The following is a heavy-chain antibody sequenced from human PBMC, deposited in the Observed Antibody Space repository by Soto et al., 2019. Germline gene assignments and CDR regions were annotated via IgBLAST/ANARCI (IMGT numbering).Heavy chain of an antibody. V-gene: IGHV1-8*01. CDR2: MNPNSGNT. Sequence: QVQLVQSGAEVKKPGASVKVSCKASGYTFTSYDINWVRQATGQGLEWMGWMNPNSGNTGYAQKFQGRVTMTRNTSIRTAYMELSSLRSEDTAVYYCARSKGRGRRTDTPWPVDYWGQGTLVTVSS. CDR1: GYTFTSYD. D-gene: IGHD2-15*01. CDR3: ARSKGRGRRTDTPWPVDY. J-gene: IGHJ4*02.